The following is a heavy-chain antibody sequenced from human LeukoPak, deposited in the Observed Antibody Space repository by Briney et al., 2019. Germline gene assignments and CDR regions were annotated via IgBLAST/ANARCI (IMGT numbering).Heavy chain of an antibody. CDR1: GDSIYRSTYY. CDR2: IYYGGGT. CDR3: ARDVLSQQLGRGFDY. D-gene: IGHD6-13*01. V-gene: IGHV4-39*07. Sequence: SETLTLTCTVSGDSIYRSTYYWSWIRQPPGKGLEWIGSIYYGGGTYDNPSLKSRVTISIDTSKNHFSLKLSSVTAADTAVYYCARDVLSQQLGRGFDYWGQGALVTVSS. J-gene: IGHJ4*02.